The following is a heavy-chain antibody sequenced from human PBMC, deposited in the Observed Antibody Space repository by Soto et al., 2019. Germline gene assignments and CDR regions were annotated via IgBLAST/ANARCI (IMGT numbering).Heavy chain of an antibody. CDR1: GGTFSSYT. Sequence: QVQLVLSGAEVKKPGSSVKVSCKASGGTFSSYTISWVRQAPGQGLEWMGRIIPILGIANYAQKFQGRVTITADKSTSTAYMELSSLRSEDTAVYYCACSPGGDCYSNWGQGTLVSVSS. CDR2: IIPILGIA. CDR3: ACSPGGDCYSN. V-gene: IGHV1-69*02. D-gene: IGHD2-21*02. J-gene: IGHJ4*02.